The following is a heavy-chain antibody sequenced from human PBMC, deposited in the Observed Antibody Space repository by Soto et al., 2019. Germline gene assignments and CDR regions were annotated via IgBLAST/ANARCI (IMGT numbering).Heavy chain of an antibody. CDR3: TRGPSGDKVDY. Sequence: ASVKVSCKASGGTFSSYSFSWVRQAPGQGLEWMGGFSPILGTTNYAQNFLVRVTITADEFTSTVYLELSSLRPEDTAVYYCTRGPSGDKVDYWGQGTLVTVSS. CDR1: GGTFSSYS. CDR2: FSPILGTT. D-gene: IGHD7-27*01. V-gene: IGHV1-69*13. J-gene: IGHJ4*02.